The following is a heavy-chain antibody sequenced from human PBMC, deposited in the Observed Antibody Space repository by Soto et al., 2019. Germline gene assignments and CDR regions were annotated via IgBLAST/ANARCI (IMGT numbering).Heavy chain of an antibody. CDR3: ARDGSGSYYYYYMDV. Sequence: QVQLVQSGAEVKKPGASVKVSCKASGYTFTSYYMHWVRQAPGQGLEWMGIINPSGGSTSYAQKVKGSITMASDTSTSTVYMELSSMRSEDTAVYYCARDGSGSYYYYYMDVWGKGTTVTVSS. V-gene: IGHV1-46*03. D-gene: IGHD3-10*01. J-gene: IGHJ6*03. CDR1: GYTFTSYY. CDR2: INPSGGST.